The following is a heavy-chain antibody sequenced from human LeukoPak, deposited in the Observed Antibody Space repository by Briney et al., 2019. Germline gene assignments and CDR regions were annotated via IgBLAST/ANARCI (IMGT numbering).Heavy chain of an antibody. D-gene: IGHD3-10*01. CDR1: GFTFSSSR. J-gene: IGHJ4*02. CDR3: ARGANYPDY. V-gene: IGHV3-21*04. Sequence: KPGESLRLSCEVSGFTFSSSRMNWVRRPPGKGLEWIASINNDGDKRYYADSVKGRFIISRDNAKKSLSLQMNSLTADDTAVYFCARGANYPDYWGQGTLVTVSS. CDR2: INNDGDKR.